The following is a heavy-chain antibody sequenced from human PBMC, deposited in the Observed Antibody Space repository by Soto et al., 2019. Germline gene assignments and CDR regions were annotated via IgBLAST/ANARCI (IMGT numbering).Heavy chain of an antibody. CDR3: ARLPSRHLVDY. J-gene: IGHJ4*02. Sequence: SETLSLTCTVSGSSINSSGYYWGWIRQPPGKGLEWIGSMFYGVSSYYNPSLKSRVTVSVDTSKNQFSLNLRSVTAADTAVYYCARLPSRHLVDYWGQGTLVTVSS. V-gene: IGHV4-39*01. CDR2: MFYGVSS. CDR1: GSSINSSGYY. D-gene: IGHD3-3*02.